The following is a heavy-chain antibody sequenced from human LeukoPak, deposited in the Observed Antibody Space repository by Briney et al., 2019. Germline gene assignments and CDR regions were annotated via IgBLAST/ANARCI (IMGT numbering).Heavy chain of an antibody. J-gene: IGHJ4*02. V-gene: IGHV3-23*01. CDR2: ISGDGGGYT. D-gene: IGHD3-10*01. CDR3: AKDLTSGSGSYDY. CDR1: GFTFTEYA. Sequence: GGSLRLCCTASGFTFTEYAMSWVRQAPGEGLEWVSAISGDGGGYTYYADSVKGRFTISRVNSKNTLYPEMNSLRAQDTAVYYCAKDLTSGSGSYDYWGQGTLVTVSS.